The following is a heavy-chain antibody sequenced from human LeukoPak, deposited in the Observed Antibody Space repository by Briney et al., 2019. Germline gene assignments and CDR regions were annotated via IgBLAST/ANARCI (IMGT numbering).Heavy chain of an antibody. D-gene: IGHD3-9*01. CDR3: ATYDILTGYDFDY. CDR2: ISWNSGSI. CDR1: GFTFDDYA. Sequence: TGRSLRLSCAASGFTFDDYAMHWVRQAPGKGLEWVSGISWNSGSIGYADSVKGRFTISRDNAKNSLYLQMNSLRAEDTAVYYCATYDILTGYDFDYWGQGTLVTVSS. V-gene: IGHV3-9*01. J-gene: IGHJ4*02.